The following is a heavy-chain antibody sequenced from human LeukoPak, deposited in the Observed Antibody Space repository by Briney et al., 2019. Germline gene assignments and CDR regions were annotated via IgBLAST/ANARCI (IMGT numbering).Heavy chain of an antibody. CDR3: ARFPQWLVQNYYYMDV. CDR1: GGSFSGYY. Sequence: SETLSLTXAVYGGSFSGYYWSWIRQAPGKGLEWIGEINHSGSTNYNPSLKSRVTISVDTSKNQFSLKLSSVTAADTAVYYCARFPQWLVQNYYYMDVWGKGTTVTVSS. D-gene: IGHD6-19*01. J-gene: IGHJ6*03. CDR2: INHSGST. V-gene: IGHV4-34*01.